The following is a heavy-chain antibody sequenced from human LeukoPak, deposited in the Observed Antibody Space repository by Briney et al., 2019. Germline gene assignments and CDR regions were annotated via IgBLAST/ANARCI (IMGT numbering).Heavy chain of an antibody. D-gene: IGHD4-17*01. J-gene: IGHJ4*02. CDR3: ARVAHRYGDYDY. V-gene: IGHV1-69*13. CDR1: GYTFTSYD. Sequence: SVKVSCKASGYTFTSYDINWVRQATGQGLEWMGGIIPIFGTANYAQKFQGRVTITADESTSTAYMELSSLRSEDTAVYYCARVAHRYGDYDYWGQGTLVTVSS. CDR2: IIPIFGTA.